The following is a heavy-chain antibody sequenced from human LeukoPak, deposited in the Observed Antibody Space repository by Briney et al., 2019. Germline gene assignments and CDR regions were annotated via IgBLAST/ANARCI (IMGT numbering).Heavy chain of an antibody. D-gene: IGHD3-10*01. CDR2: ISSSSSYI. V-gene: IGHV3-21*04. Sequence: NPGGSLRLSCAASGFTFSSYSMNWVRQAPGKGLEWVSSISSSSSYIYYADSVKGRFTISRDNSKNTLYLQMDSLRAEDTAVYYCAKAGLLWFGESPWFPDYYFDYWGQGTLVTVSS. J-gene: IGHJ4*02. CDR3: AKAGLLWFGESPWFPDYYFDY. CDR1: GFTFSSYS.